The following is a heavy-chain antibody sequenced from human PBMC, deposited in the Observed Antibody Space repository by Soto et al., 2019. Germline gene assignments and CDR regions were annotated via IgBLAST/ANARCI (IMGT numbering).Heavy chain of an antibody. CDR3: ARSVAVAGLDY. D-gene: IGHD6-19*01. V-gene: IGHV3-30-3*01. Sequence: QVQLVESGGGVVQPGRSLRLSCAASGFTLSSYSMHWVRQAPGKGLEWVGGISYDGNKKYYRDSVKGRFSISRDTSNNTLHLQMNSLRPEDTAVYYCARSVAVAGLDYWGQGSLVTVSS. CDR2: ISYDGNKK. J-gene: IGHJ4*02. CDR1: GFTLSSYS.